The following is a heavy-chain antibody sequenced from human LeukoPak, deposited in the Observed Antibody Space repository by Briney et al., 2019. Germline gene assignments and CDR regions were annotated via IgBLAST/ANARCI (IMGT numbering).Heavy chain of an antibody. CDR1: GFTFSGSA. Sequence: GGSLRLSCAASGFTFSGSAMHWVRQASGKGLEWVGRIRSKANSYATAYAASVKGRFTISRDDSKNTAYLQMNSLKTEDTAVYYCRIVVVPAAISPLRGGYMDVWGKETTVTVSS. V-gene: IGHV3-73*01. CDR2: IRSKANSYAT. CDR3: RIVVVPAAISPLRGGYMDV. D-gene: IGHD2-2*01. J-gene: IGHJ6*03.